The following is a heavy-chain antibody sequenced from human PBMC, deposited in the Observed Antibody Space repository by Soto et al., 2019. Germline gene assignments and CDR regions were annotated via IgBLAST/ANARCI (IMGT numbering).Heavy chain of an antibody. CDR2: INAGNGNT. J-gene: IGHJ5*02. CDR1: GYTFNSHA. V-gene: IGHV1-3*01. D-gene: IGHD1-1*01. CDR3: GRDQSATGYFVDWLDP. Sequence: ALVKVSCKASGYTFNSHAIHWVRQAPGQMPECLVWINAGNGNTYYXXKLEVRVXXTGDTAATTVXVELTXVTSEETAMYYCGRDQSATGYFVDWLDPWGQGPLVXVSS.